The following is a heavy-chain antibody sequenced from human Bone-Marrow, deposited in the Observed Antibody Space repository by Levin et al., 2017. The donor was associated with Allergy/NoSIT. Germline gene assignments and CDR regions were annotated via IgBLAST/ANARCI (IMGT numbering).Heavy chain of an antibody. CDR2: IPNSGSA. D-gene: IGHD6-13*01. CDR1: GGSINSANHF. J-gene: IGHJ3*02. Sequence: ASETLSLTCTVSGGSINSANHFWSWIRQPPGRGLEFIGYIPNSGSAYYTPSLESRVSISVDRSKNQFSLRLSSVTAADTAVYYCAREVNTATDTDAFDIWGQGTMVIVSS. CDR3: AREVNTATDTDAFDI. V-gene: IGHV4-30-4*01.